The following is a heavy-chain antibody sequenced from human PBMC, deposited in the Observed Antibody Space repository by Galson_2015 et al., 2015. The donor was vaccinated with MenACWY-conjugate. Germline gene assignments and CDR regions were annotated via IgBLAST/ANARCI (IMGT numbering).Heavy chain of an antibody. J-gene: IGHJ4*02. CDR2: ISSTSRSI. V-gene: IGHV3-48*04. CDR3: ANGLAYCGGDCYRAFDS. Sequence: SLRLSCAASGFTFSSYTMNWVRQAPGKGLEWVSYISSTSRSIYYADSVRGRFTISRDNAKSSLYLQMNSLRAEDTAVYYCANGLAYCGGDCYRAFDSWGQGTLVTVSS. D-gene: IGHD2-21*02. CDR1: GFTFSSYT.